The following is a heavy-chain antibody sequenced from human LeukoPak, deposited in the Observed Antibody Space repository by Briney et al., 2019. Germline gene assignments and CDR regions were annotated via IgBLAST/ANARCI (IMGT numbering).Heavy chain of an antibody. CDR1: GYTFTSYY. V-gene: IGHV1-46*01. CDR3: ARDVVGNIVVVPAAPGVAFDI. D-gene: IGHD2-2*01. CDR2: INPSGGST. Sequence: GASVKVSCKASGYTFTSYYMHWVRQAPGQGLEWMGIINPSGGSTSYAQKFQGRVTMTRHTSTSTVYMELSSLRSEDTAVYYCARDVVGNIVVVPAAPGVAFDIWGQGTMVTVSS. J-gene: IGHJ3*02.